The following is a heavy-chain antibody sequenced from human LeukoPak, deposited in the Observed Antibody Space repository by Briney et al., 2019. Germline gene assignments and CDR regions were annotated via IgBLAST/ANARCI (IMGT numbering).Heavy chain of an antibody. D-gene: IGHD5-18*01. CDR2: IYYSGST. Sequence: PSETLSLTCTVSGGSISSYYWGWIRQPPGKGLEWIGYIYYSGSTNYNPSLKSRVTISVDTSKNQFSLKLSSVTAADTAVYYCASLGTGYSYGYALDYWGQGTLVTVSS. CDR3: ASLGTGYSYGYALDY. V-gene: IGHV4-59*01. J-gene: IGHJ4*02. CDR1: GGSISSYY.